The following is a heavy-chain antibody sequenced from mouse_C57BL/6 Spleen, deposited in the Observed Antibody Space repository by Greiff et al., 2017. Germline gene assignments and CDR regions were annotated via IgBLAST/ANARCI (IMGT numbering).Heavy chain of an antibody. D-gene: IGHD2-4*01. CDR2: INPSNGGT. CDR1: GYTFTSYW. CDR3: ARVRGYDYYFDY. V-gene: IGHV1-53*01. J-gene: IGHJ2*01. Sequence: QVQLQQPGTELVKPGASVKLSCKASGYTFTSYWMHWVKQRPGQGLEWIGNINPSNGGTNYNEKFKSKATLTVDKSSSTAYMQLSSRTSEDSAVYYCARVRGYDYYFDYWGQGTTLTVSS.